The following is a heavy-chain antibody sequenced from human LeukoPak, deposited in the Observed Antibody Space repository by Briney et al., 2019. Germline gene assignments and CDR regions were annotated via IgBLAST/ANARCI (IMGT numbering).Heavy chain of an antibody. CDR1: GFTFSSYA. D-gene: IGHD3-9*01. CDR2: ISGSGGST. V-gene: IGHV3-23*01. CDR3: ATQYYDILTGYSDFDY. J-gene: IGHJ4*02. Sequence: GGSLRLSCAASGFTFSSYAMSWVRQAPGKGLEWVSAISGSGGSTYYADSVKGRFTISRDNSKNTLYLQMNSLRAEDTAVYYCATQYYDILTGYSDFDYWGQGTLVTVSS.